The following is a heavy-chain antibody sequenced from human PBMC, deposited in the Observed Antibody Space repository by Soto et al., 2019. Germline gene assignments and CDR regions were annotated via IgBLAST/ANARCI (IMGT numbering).Heavy chain of an antibody. V-gene: IGHV1-69*13. CDR1: GDTFTDFG. Sequence: SVKVACKASGDTFTDFGLHWVRQAPGQGLELMGGIIPIFGTPNYAQKFQGRVIITADEFMSTAHMELSSLRSEDTAVYYCARGWDHYDSSGLLTWFDPWGQGTLVTVYS. CDR3: ARGWDHYDSSGLLTWFDP. CDR2: IIPIFGTP. D-gene: IGHD3-22*01. J-gene: IGHJ5*02.